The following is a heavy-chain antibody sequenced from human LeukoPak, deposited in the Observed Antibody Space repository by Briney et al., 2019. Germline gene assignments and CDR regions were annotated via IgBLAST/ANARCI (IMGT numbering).Heavy chain of an antibody. Sequence: SETLSLTCTVSGGSISSGSYYWSWMRQPAGKGLEWIGRIYTSGSTNYNPSLKSRVTISVDTSKNQFSLKLSSVTAAHTAVYYCARTPRSSGSYLTFGYWGQGTLVTVSS. D-gene: IGHD1-26*01. V-gene: IGHV4-61*02. CDR2: IYTSGST. J-gene: IGHJ4*02. CDR3: ARTPRSSGSYLTFGY. CDR1: GGSISSGSYY.